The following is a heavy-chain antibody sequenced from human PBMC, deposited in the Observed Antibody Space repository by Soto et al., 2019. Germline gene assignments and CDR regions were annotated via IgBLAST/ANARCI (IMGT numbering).Heavy chain of an antibody. D-gene: IGHD6-19*01. CDR2: ILPIFGPA. CDR1: GGTFSSYA. Sequence: QVELVQSGAEVKKPGSSVKVSCKASGGTFSSYAISWVRQAPGQGLEGMGGILPIFGPADYAQKFQGKVTITADESTSTAYMELSSLRSEDTAVYYCARTTGYSSGWYGGDFDYWGQGTLVTVSS. J-gene: IGHJ4*02. V-gene: IGHV1-69*01. CDR3: ARTTGYSSGWYGGDFDY.